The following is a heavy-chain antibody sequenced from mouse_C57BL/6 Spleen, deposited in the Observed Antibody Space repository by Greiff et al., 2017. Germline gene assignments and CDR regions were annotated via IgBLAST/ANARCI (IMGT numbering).Heavy chain of an antibody. J-gene: IGHJ2*01. CDR3: ARFYYFDY. CDR2: IRNKANGYTT. V-gene: IGHV7-3*01. CDR1: GFTFTDYY. Sequence: EVKLVESGGGLVQPGGSLSLSCAASGFTFTDYYMSWVRQPPGKALEWLGFIRNKANGYTTEYSASLKGRFTISRDNSQSILYLQMNALRAEDSATYYCARFYYFDYWGQGTTLTVSS.